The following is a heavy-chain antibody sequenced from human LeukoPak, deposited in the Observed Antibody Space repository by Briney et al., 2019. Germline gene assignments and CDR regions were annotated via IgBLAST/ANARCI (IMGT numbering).Heavy chain of an antibody. CDR3: ARRRDWFDP. Sequence: GGSLRLSCAASGFTFSSSEMNWVCHAPGKGLEWVSYIGSSGNAIYYADSVRGRFTISRDNAKNSLYLQMNSLRVEDTAVYYCARRRDWFDPWGQGTLVTVSS. CDR2: IGSSGNAI. V-gene: IGHV3-48*03. J-gene: IGHJ5*02. CDR1: GFTFSSSE.